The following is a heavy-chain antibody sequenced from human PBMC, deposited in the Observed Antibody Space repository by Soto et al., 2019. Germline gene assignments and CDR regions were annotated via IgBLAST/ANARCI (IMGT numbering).Heavy chain of an antibody. CDR1: DGAISSDIHY. J-gene: IGHJ3*02. D-gene: IGHD3-10*01. CDR2: ICYSGNT. Sequence: ETLSLTCTVSDGAISSDIHYWGWVRQPPGKGLEWIGTICYSGNTYYNPSLRSRVTISMDTSTNQFSLRLTSVTAADTAVYYCARHTDCGSGSSCLGSDNKDTDAYAIWGQGTIVTVS. V-gene: IGHV4-39*01. CDR3: ARHTDCGSGSSCLGSDNKDTDAYAI.